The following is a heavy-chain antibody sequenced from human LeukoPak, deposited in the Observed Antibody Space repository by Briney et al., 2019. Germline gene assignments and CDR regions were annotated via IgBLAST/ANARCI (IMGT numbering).Heavy chain of an antibody. J-gene: IGHJ4*02. CDR3: ARGYCSGGSCYYFDY. CDR1: GYTFTSYG. CDR2: ISAYNGNT. Sequence: GASVKVSCKASGYTFTSYGISWVQQAPGQGLEWMGWISAYNGNTNYAQKLQGRVTMTTDTSTSTAYTELRSLRSDDTAVYYCARGYCSGGSCYYFDYWGQGTLVTVSS. D-gene: IGHD2-15*01. V-gene: IGHV1-18*01.